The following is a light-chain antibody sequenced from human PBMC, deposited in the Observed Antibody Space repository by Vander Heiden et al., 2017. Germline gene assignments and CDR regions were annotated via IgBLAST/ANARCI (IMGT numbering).Light chain of an antibody. CDR3: QQLNSYPLT. V-gene: IGKV1-9*01. Sequence: DIQLTQSPSFLSASVGDRVTITCRASQGISSYLAWYQQKPGKAPKLLIYAASPLQSGVPSRFSGSGSGTEFTLTISSLQPEDFATYYCQQLNSYPLTFSGGTKVEIK. CDR1: QGISSY. CDR2: AAS. J-gene: IGKJ4*01.